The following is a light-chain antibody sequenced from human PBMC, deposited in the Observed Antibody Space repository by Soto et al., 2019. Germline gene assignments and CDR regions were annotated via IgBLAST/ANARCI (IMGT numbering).Light chain of an antibody. J-gene: IGLJ1*01. V-gene: IGLV2-14*01. CDR3: SSYTSSSTLYV. CDR1: NSDVGGYNY. Sequence: QSVLTQPASVSGSPGQSITISCTGTNSDVGGYNYVSWYQQHPGKAPKLIIYEVSNRPSGVSNRFSGSKSGNTASLTISGLQAEDESDYYRSSYTSSSTLYVFGTGTKVTVL. CDR2: EVS.